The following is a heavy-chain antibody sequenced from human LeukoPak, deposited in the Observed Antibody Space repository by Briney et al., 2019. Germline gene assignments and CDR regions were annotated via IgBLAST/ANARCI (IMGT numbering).Heavy chain of an antibody. CDR3: ARPAYYYDSSGYYEDGRFDY. D-gene: IGHD3-22*01. V-gene: IGHV1-46*03. CDR2: INPSVATT. Sequence: ASVRVSCKASGYTFTSNYMHWVRQAPGQGREWMGIINPSVATTSYAQKFQGRVTMTRHTSTSTVYMELSSLRSEDTAVYYCARPAYYYDSSGYYEDGRFDYWGQGTLVTVSS. J-gene: IGHJ4*02. CDR1: GYTFTSNY.